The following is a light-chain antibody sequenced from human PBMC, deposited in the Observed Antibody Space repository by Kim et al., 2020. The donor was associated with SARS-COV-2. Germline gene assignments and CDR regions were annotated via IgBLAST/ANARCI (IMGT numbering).Light chain of an antibody. CDR3: QQYGTIPPYT. J-gene: IGKJ2*01. CDR2: SAS. Sequence: PGKRATLSCRASQTVCSTCLAWYQQRPGQAPRLLIYSASTRAADIPDRFSGGGSGTDFTLTISRLEPEDFAVYYCQQYGTIPPYTFGQGTKVDIK. CDR1: QTVCSTC. V-gene: IGKV3-20*01.